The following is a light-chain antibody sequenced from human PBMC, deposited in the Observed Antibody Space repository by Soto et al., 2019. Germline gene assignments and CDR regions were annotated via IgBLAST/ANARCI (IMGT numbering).Light chain of an antibody. V-gene: IGKV1-12*01. CDR1: QDISGY. CDR3: QQADDLPLT. J-gene: IGKJ3*01. Sequence: DIQMTQSPSSVSASVGDRVTITCRACQDISGYLTWYQQKPGKAPKLLIYDASTLQSEVPSRFSDSGSGTDFTLTISSLQPEDFATYYCQQADDLPLTFGPGTKVDIK. CDR2: DAS.